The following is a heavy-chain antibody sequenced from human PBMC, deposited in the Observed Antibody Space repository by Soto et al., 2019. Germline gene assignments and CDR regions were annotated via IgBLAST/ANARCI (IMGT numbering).Heavy chain of an antibody. CDR2: INAYNGNT. D-gene: IGHD6-19*01. CDR3: ASGPVAGTYFDY. J-gene: IGHJ4*02. CDR1: GYTFTTYG. Sequence: QVQLVQSGAEVKKPGASVKVSCKASGYTFTTYGISWVRQAPGQGLGWMGWINAYNGNTNYAQKLQGRVTMTTDTTTSTDYMGLRSLTSDETAVYYCASGPVAGTYFDYWGQGTLVTVSS. V-gene: IGHV1-18*01.